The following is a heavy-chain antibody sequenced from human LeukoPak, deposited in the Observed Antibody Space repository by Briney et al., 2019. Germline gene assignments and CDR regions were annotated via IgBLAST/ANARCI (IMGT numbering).Heavy chain of an antibody. D-gene: IGHD4-11*01. V-gene: IGHV1-69*05. CDR2: IIPIFGTA. CDR1: GGTFSSYA. Sequence: ASVKVSCKASGGTFSSYAISWVRQAPGQGLEWMGGIIPIFGTANYAQKFQGRVTITTDESTSTAYKELSSLRSEDTAVYYCARAYSNYVRAFDIWGQGTMVTVSS. CDR3: ARAYSNYVRAFDI. J-gene: IGHJ3*02.